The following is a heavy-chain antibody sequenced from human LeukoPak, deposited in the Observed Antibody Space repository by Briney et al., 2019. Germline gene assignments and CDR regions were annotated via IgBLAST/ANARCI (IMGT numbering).Heavy chain of an antibody. J-gene: IGHJ4*02. Sequence: KSSETLSLTCTVSGGSISSSSYYWGWIRQPPGKGLEWIGSIYYSGSTYYNPSLKSRVTISVDTSKNQFSLKLSSVTAADTAVYYCVRDRGLLFDYWGQGTLVTVSS. V-gene: IGHV4-39*07. CDR3: VRDRGLLFDY. D-gene: IGHD3-22*01. CDR1: GGSISSSSYY. CDR2: IYYSGST.